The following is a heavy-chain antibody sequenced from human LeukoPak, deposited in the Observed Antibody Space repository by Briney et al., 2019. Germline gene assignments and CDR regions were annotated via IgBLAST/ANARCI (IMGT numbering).Heavy chain of an antibody. V-gene: IGHV3-23*01. J-gene: IGHJ4*02. CDR3: VNSGGFYYDSSGYLQFDY. Sequence: PGGSLRLSCAASGFTFSSYAMSWVRQAPGKGLEWVSAISGSGGSTYYADSVKGRFTISRDNSKNTLYLQTNSLRAEDTAVYYCVNSGGFYYDSSGYLQFDYWGQGTLVTVSS. CDR1: GFTFSSYA. CDR2: ISGSGGST. D-gene: IGHD3-22*01.